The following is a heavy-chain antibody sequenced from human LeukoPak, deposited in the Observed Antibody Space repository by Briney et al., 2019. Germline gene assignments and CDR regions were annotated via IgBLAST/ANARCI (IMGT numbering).Heavy chain of an antibody. CDR3: AKVQGGSPSGIGNPFVSDY. V-gene: IGHV3-30*02. J-gene: IGHJ4*02. CDR1: GFTFSSYG. D-gene: IGHD3-10*01. CDR2: IRYDGSNK. Sequence: GGSLRLSCAASGFTFSSYGMHWVRQAPGKGLEWVAFIRYDGSNKYYADSVKGRFTISRDNSKNTLYLQMNSLRAEDTAVYYCAKVQGGSPSGIGNPFVSDYWGQGTLVTVSS.